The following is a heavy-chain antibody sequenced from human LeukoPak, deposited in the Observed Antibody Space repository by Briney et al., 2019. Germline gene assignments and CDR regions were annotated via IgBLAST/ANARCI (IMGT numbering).Heavy chain of an antibody. CDR1: GFTFSSYG. Sequence: GGSLRLSCAASGFTFSSYGMHWVRQAPGKGLEWVAFIRYDGSNKYYADSVKGRFTISRDNSKNTLYLQMNSLRAEDTAVYYCAKDGLGSGSYPIYLYCGQGTLVTVSS. J-gene: IGHJ4*02. V-gene: IGHV3-30*02. CDR2: IRYDGSNK. D-gene: IGHD1-26*01. CDR3: AKDGLGSGSYPIYLY.